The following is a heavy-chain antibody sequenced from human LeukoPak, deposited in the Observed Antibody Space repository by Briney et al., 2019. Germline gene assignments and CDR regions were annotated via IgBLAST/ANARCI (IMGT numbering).Heavy chain of an antibody. Sequence: SQTLSLTCAISGDSVSGNDATWNWIRQSPSRGLEWLGRTYFRSQWYSEYAAFVKNRISINSDTSKNQFSLQLNSVTPEDTAIYYRVRKMGAFDYWGQGTLVTVSS. CDR2: TYFRSQWYS. CDR3: VRKMGAFDY. J-gene: IGHJ4*02. V-gene: IGHV6-1*01. D-gene: IGHD1-26*01. CDR1: GDSVSGNDAT.